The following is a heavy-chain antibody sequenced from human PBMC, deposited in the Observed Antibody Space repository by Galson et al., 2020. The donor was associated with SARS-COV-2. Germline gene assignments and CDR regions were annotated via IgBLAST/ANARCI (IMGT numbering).Heavy chain of an antibody. CDR3: ARAERVTYFAFGS. J-gene: IGHJ4*02. Sequence: GGSLRLSCAASGFTFSSYSMNWVRQAPGKGLEWVSSISSSSSYIYYADSVKGRFTISRDNAKNSLYLQMTSLRVDDTAVYYCARAERVTYFAFGSWGQGTLVTVSS. D-gene: IGHD1-26*01. V-gene: IGHV3-21*01. CDR2: ISSSSSYI. CDR1: GFTFSSYS.